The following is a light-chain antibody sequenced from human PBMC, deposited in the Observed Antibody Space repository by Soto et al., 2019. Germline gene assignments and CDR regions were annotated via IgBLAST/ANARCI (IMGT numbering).Light chain of an antibody. J-gene: IGLJ3*02. V-gene: IGLV1-40*01. CDR2: EVS. Sequence: QSVLTQPPSVSGAPGQRVTISCAGGSSSIGAGYDVHWYQQLPGTAPKLIIYEVSKRPSGVPDRFSGSKSGNTASLTVSGLQAEDEADYYCTSYAGSNNLVFAGGTKLTVL. CDR1: SSSIGAGYD. CDR3: TSYAGSNNLV.